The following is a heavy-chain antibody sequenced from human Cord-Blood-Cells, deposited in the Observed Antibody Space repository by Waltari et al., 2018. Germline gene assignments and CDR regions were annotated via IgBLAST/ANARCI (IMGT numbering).Heavy chain of an antibody. D-gene: IGHD6-6*01. CDR2: INHSGST. J-gene: IGHJ3*02. Sequence: QVQLQQWGAGLLKPSETLSLTCAVYGGSFSGYYWSLIRQPPGKGLEVIGEINHSGSTNYNPSPKSRVTISVDASKNQFSLKLSSVTAADTAVYYCARGAIAARLDAFDIWGQGTMVTVSS. V-gene: IGHV4-34*01. CDR3: ARGAIAARLDAFDI. CDR1: GGSFSGYY.